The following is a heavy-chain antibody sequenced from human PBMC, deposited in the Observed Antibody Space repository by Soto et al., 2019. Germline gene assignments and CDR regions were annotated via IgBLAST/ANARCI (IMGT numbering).Heavy chain of an antibody. CDR3: ARETRGAVTYSGRYGRFDP. Sequence: ASVKVSCKASGYTFASYGISWVRQAPGQGLEWMGWISAYNGNTNYAQKLQGRVTMTTDTSTSTAYMELRSLRSDDTAVYYCARETRGAVTYSGRYGRFDPWGQGTLVTVSS. CDR2: ISAYNGNT. CDR1: GYTFASYG. V-gene: IGHV1-18*04. D-gene: IGHD1-26*01. J-gene: IGHJ5*02.